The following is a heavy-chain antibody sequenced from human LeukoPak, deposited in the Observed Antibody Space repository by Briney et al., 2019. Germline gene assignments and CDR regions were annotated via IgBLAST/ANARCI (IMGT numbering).Heavy chain of an antibody. CDR3: ARDYNSDAFDI. J-gene: IGHJ3*02. D-gene: IGHD3-10*01. CDR1: GYTFTSYA. CDR2: IIPIFGTA. Sequence: SVKVSCKASGYTFTSYAMNWVRQAPGQGLEWMGGIIPIFGTANYAQKFQGRVTITADESTSTAYMELSSLRSEDTAVYYCARDYNSDAFDIWGQGTMVTVYS. V-gene: IGHV1-69*13.